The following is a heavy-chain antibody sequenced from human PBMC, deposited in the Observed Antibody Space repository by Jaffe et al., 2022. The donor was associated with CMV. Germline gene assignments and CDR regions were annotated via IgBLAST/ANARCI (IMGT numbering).Heavy chain of an antibody. J-gene: IGHJ6*03. CDR3: AREGRDAISGYCTNGVCYTHAPYYYYYMDV. Sequence: EVQLVESGGGLVQPGGSLRLSCAASGFTFSSYWMHWVRQAPGKGLVWVSRINSDGSSTSYADSVKGRFTISRDNAKNTLYLQMNSLRAEDTAVYYCAREGRDAISGYCTNGVCYTHAPYYYYYMDVWGKGTTVTVSS. CDR2: INSDGSST. CDR1: GFTFSSYW. V-gene: IGHV3-74*01. D-gene: IGHD2-8*01.